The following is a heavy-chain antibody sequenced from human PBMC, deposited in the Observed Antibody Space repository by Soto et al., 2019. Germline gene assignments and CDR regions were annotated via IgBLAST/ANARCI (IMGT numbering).Heavy chain of an antibody. CDR3: ARVGLVARELVA. J-gene: IGHJ5*02. CDR1: GYTFTAHY. Sequence: ASVKVSCKASGYTFTAHYMHWVRQAPGQGLEWMGWINPDSGVTNYAQKFQDRVTMTRDTSINTVYMELDRLKSDDTAVYYCARVGLVARELVAWGQGTPVTVSS. CDR2: INPDSGVT. V-gene: IGHV1-2*02. D-gene: IGHD1-7*01.